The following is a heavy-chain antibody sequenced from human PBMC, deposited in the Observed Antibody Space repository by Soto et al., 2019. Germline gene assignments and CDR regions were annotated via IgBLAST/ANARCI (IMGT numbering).Heavy chain of an antibody. D-gene: IGHD1-26*01. CDR2: ISSSSTI. CDR3: ARPKLEWENNYYYYYGMDV. J-gene: IGHJ6*02. Sequence: AGSLRLSCAASGFTFSSYSMNWVRQAPGKGLEWVSYISSSSTIYYADSVKGRFTISRDNAKNSLYLQMNSLRDEDTAVYYCARPKLEWENNYYYYYGMDVWGQGTTVTVSS. CDR1: GFTFSSYS. V-gene: IGHV3-48*02.